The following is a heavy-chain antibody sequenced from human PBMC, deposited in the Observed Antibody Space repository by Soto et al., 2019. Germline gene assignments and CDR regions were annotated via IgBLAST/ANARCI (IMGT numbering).Heavy chain of an antibody. J-gene: IGHJ4*02. CDR3: ARDRGREYQLQGFDY. CDR1: GFTFSSYS. D-gene: IGHD2-2*01. Sequence: GGSLRLSCAASGFTFSSYSMNWVRQAPGKGLEWVSSISSSSSYIYYADSVKGRFTISRDNAKNSLYLQMNSLRAEDTAVYYCARDRGREYQLQGFDYWGQGTLVTVSS. V-gene: IGHV3-21*01. CDR2: ISSSSSYI.